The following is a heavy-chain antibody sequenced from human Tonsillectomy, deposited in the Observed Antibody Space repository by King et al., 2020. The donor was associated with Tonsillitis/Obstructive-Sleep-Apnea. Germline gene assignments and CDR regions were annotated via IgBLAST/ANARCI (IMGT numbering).Heavy chain of an antibody. V-gene: IGHV1-18*01. Sequence: VQLVESGAEVKKPGASVKVSCKASGYTFTIFRISWVRQAPGQGLEWLGWISAYNGNTNYAQKLQGRVTMTTDTSTSTAYMELRSLRSDDTAVYYCATVDTAMVLYYGMDVWGQGTTVTVSS. D-gene: IGHD5-18*01. J-gene: IGHJ6*02. CDR3: ATVDTAMVLYYGMDV. CDR2: ISAYNGNT. CDR1: GYTFTIFR.